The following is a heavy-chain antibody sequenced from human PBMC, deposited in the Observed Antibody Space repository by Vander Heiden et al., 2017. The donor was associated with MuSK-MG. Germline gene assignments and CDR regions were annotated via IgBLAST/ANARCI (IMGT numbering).Heavy chain of an antibody. J-gene: IGHJ4*02. D-gene: IGHD6-19*01. CDR1: GGSILRNRYY. V-gene: IGHV4-39*01. CDR3: ARVRSDSSGWCCDH. Sequence: QLQLQESRPGLAKPSETLSLTSTVSGGSILRNRYYWGQMRQPPGNGLEWIGSVYYSGSNYYNPSLKSRVTISVDTSKNQFSLKLISATAADTDVYYCARVRSDSSGWCCDHWGQGTLVTVSS. CDR2: VYYSGSN.